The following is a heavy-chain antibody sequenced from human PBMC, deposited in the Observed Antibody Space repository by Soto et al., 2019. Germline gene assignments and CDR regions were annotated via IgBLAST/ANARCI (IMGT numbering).Heavy chain of an antibody. CDR3: ARDKTVAGPRGPSRSYYDYYGMDV. CDR1: GYTFTSFG. CDR2: ISANNGNT. V-gene: IGHV1-18*01. D-gene: IGHD6-19*01. J-gene: IGHJ6*01. Sequence: VQLVQSGPEVKKPGASVKVSCKASGYTFTSFGITWVRQAPGQGLEWMGWISANNGNTNYPQKVQGRVTMTTDTSTSTAYMELRSLRSDDTAVYYCARDKTVAGPRGPSRSYYDYYGMDVWGQGTTVTVSS.